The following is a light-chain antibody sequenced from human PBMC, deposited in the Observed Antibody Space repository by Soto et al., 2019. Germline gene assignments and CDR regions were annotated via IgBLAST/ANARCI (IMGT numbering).Light chain of an antibody. Sequence: QSVLTQPPSLSGAPGQRVTISCTGSRSNIGAGYNVHWYQHLPGTAPKVLIFDNSNRPSGVPDRFSGSKSGTSASLAITGLQAEDEAVYYCHSYDVSLRGPAFGGGTKVTVL. V-gene: IGLV1-40*01. CDR3: HSYDVSLRGPA. J-gene: IGLJ2*01. CDR1: RSNIGAGYN. CDR2: DNS.